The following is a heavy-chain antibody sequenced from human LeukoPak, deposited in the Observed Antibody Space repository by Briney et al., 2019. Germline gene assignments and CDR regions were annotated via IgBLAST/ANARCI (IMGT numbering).Heavy chain of an antibody. CDR3: ASKVSSGYYYGEYFQH. V-gene: IGHV1-69*05. Sequence: SVKVSCKASGYTFTSYDINWVRQATGQGLEWMGGIIPIFGTANYAQKFQGRVTITTDESTSTAYMELSSLRSEDTAVYYCASKVSSGYYYGEYFQHWGQGTLVTVSS. J-gene: IGHJ1*01. CDR2: IIPIFGTA. D-gene: IGHD3-22*01. CDR1: GYTFTSYD.